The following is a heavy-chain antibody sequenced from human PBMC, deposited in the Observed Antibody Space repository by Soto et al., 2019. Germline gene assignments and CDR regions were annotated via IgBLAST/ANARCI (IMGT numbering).Heavy chain of an antibody. V-gene: IGHV3-74*01. J-gene: IGHJ6*02. Sequence: EVQLVESGGGLVQPGGSLRLSCAASGFTFSSYWMHWVRQAPGKGLVWVSRINSDGSSTSYADSVKGRFTISRDNAKNKLYLQMNSLRAEDTAVYYCARDGTTVTTLGYYYYGMDVWGQGTTVTVSS. CDR1: GFTFSSYW. CDR3: ARDGTTVTTLGYYYYGMDV. D-gene: IGHD4-17*01. CDR2: INSDGSST.